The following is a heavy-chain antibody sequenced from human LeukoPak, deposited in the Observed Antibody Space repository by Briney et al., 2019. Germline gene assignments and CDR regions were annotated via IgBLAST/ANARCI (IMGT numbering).Heavy chain of an antibody. CDR1: GSTFSSYA. CDR3: ANSYTVTTSPFDY. V-gene: IGHV3-23*01. Sequence: GGSLRLSCAASGSTFSSYAMSWVRQAPGKGLEWVSAISNSGGSTYNADSVKGRFTISRDNSKNTLYLQMNSLRAEDTAVYFCANSYTVTTSPFDYWGQGTLVSVSS. J-gene: IGHJ4*02. D-gene: IGHD4-17*01. CDR2: ISNSGGST.